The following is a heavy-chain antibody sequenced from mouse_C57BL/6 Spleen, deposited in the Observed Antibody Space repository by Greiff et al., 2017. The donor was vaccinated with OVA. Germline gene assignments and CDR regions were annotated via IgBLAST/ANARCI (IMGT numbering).Heavy chain of an antibody. D-gene: IGHD3-2*02. CDR2: ISYSGST. Sequence: EVKLMESGPGMVKPSQSLSLTCTVTGYSITSGYDWHWIRHFPGNKLEWMGYISYSGSTNYNPSLKSRISITHDTSKNHFFLKLNSVTTEDTATYYCARDLDSSGYEFAYWGQGTLVTVSA. J-gene: IGHJ3*01. CDR1: GYSITSGYD. CDR3: ARDLDSSGYEFAY. V-gene: IGHV3-1*01.